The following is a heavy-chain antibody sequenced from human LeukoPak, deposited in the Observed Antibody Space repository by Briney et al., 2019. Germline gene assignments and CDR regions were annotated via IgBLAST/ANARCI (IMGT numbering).Heavy chain of an antibody. CDR2: IIHSGST. V-gene: IGHV4-34*12. J-gene: IGHJ4*02. CDR1: GGSFSGYY. D-gene: IGHD3-22*01. Sequence: PSETLSLTCAVYGGSFSGYYWSWIRQPPGKGLEWIGEIIHSGSTNYNPSLKSRVTISVDTSKNQFSLRLSSVTAADTAVYYCARHGFIYDRSLSEYTVGGDYWGQGTLVTVSS. CDR3: ARHGFIYDRSLSEYTVGGDY.